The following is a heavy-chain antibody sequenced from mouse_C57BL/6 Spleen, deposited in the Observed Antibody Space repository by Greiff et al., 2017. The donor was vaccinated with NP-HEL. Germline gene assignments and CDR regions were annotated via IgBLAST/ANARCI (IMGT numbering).Heavy chain of an antibody. CDR2: ISGGGGNT. D-gene: IGHD1-1*01. CDR3: ARRGITTVVANWYFDV. Sequence: EVKLVESGGGLVKPGGSLKLSCAASGFTFSSYTMSWVRQTPEKRLEWVATISGGGGNTYYPDSVKGRFTISRDNAKNTLYLQMSSLRSEDTALYYCARRGITTVVANWYFDVWGTGTTVTVSS. J-gene: IGHJ1*03. V-gene: IGHV5-9*01. CDR1: GFTFSSYT.